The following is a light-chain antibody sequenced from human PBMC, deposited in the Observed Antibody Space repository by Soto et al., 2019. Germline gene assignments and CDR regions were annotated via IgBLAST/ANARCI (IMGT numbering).Light chain of an antibody. CDR2: AAS. Sequence: DIQMTQSPSSLSASVGDRVTITCRTSQTISNYLNWYQQKPGKAPNLLIYAASSLQGGVPSRFSGTGSGTAFTLTISSLQPEDFATYFCQQSYSTPYTFGQGTKLEI. CDR1: QTISNY. CDR3: QQSYSTPYT. V-gene: IGKV1-39*01. J-gene: IGKJ2*01.